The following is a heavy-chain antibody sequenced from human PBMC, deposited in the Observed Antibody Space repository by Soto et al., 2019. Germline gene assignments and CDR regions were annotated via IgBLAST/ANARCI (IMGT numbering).Heavy chain of an antibody. CDR1: GYTFTSYY. J-gene: IGHJ3*02. V-gene: IGHV1-46*01. CDR2: INPSGGST. CDR3: ARVYGDRWGGAFDI. D-gene: IGHD3-16*01. Sequence: ASVRVSCNASGYTFTSYYMHWLLQSPGQGLGWMGIINPSGGSTSYAQKFQGRVTMTRDTSTSTVYMELSSLRSEDTAVYYCARVYGDRWGGAFDIWGQGTMVTVSS.